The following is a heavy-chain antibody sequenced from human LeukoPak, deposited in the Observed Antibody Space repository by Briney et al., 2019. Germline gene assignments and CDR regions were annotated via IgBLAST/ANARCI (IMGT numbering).Heavy chain of an antibody. CDR2: IRYDGSNK. V-gene: IGHV3-30*02. CDR3: AKDARDKYSSSWYPDY. J-gene: IGHJ4*02. Sequence: GGSLRLSCAASGLTFSSYGMHWVRQAPGKGLEWVGFIRYDGSNKYYADSVKGRFTISRDNSKNTLYLQMNSLRAKDTAVYYCAKDARDKYSSSWYPDYWGQGTLVTVSS. D-gene: IGHD6-13*01. CDR1: GLTFSSYG.